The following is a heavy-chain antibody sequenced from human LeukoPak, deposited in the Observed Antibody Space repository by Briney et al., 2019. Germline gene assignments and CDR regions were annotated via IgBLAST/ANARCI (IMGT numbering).Heavy chain of an antibody. CDR1: GFTFSSYG. CDR3: AKGSSGSYSHYFDY. Sequence: GGSLRLSCAASGFTFSSYGMHWVRQAPGKGLEWVAVIWYDGSNKYYADSAKGRFTISRDNSKNTLYLQMNSLRAEDTAVYYCAKGSSGSYSHYFDYWGQGTLVTVSS. V-gene: IGHV3-30*02. D-gene: IGHD1-26*01. CDR2: IWYDGSNK. J-gene: IGHJ4*02.